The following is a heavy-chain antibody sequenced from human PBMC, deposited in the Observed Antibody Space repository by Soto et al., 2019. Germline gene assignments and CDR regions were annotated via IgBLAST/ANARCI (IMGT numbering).Heavy chain of an antibody. CDR2: ITSRGDYT. Sequence: PGGSLRLSCAASGYNFSSYAMNWVRQAPGKGLEWLSYITSRGDYTRYADSVKGRFTISRDSAQSSLYLQMNSLRAEDTAMYYCVREFFGELIWGQGTPVTVSS. D-gene: IGHD3-10*01. J-gene: IGHJ4*02. V-gene: IGHV3-21*05. CDR1: GYNFSSYA. CDR3: VREFFGELI.